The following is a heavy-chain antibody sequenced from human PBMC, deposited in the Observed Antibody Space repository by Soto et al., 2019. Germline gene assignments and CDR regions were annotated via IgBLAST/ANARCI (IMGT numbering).Heavy chain of an antibody. D-gene: IGHD2-15*01. J-gene: IGHJ3*01. Sequence: PSYTVCLTGAVAGFFISRGHCWGWIRKPPGKGLEGIWCIFHGGNTYCNPSLKSRVTIAVDMSKNQFSLKLNSVTAADTAVYYCARARWYDAFSVWGQGTVLTVSS. CDR2: IFHGGNT. CDR1: GFFISRGHC. V-gene: IGHV4-38-2*01. CDR3: ARARWYDAFSV.